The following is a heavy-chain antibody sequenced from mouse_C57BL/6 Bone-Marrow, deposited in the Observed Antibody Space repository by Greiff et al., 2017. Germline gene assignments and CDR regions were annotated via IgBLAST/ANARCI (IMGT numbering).Heavy chain of an antibody. Sequence: VQLQQPGAELVQPGASVKMSCKASGYTFTGYWITWVKQRPGQGLEWIGDIYPGSGSTYYNDTFKSKATLTVDTSSSPAYMQLSSLASDDSAIDCGARPIDVWGTGTTVTVSS. J-gene: IGHJ1*03. CDR2: IYPGSGST. V-gene: IGHV1-55*01. CDR1: GYTFTGYW. CDR3: ARPIDV.